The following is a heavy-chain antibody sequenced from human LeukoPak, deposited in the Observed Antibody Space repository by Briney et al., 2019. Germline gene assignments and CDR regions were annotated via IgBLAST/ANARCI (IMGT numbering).Heavy chain of an antibody. CDR3: ARAPNWGFRGTGENWLDP. CDR2: IKQDGSEK. Sequence: GGSLRLSCAASGFTFSSYWMSWVRQAPGKGLEWVANIKQDGSEKYYVDSVKGRFTISRDNAKNSLYLQMNSLRAEDTAVYYCARAPNWGFRGTGENWLDPWGQGTLVTVS. D-gene: IGHD7-27*01. V-gene: IGHV3-7*01. CDR1: GFTFSSYW. J-gene: IGHJ5*02.